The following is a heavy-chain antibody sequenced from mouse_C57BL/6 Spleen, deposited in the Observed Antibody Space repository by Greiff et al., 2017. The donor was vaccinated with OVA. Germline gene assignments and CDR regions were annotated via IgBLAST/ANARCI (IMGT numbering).Heavy chain of an antibody. V-gene: IGHV14-3*01. CDR3: APITTVVEGYFDV. Sequence: EVQLQQSVAELVRPGASVKLSCTASGFNIKNTYMHWVKQRAEQGLEWIGRIDPANGNTKYAPKFQGKATITADTSSNTAYLQLSSLTSEDTAIYYCAPITTVVEGYFDVWGTGTTVTVSS. CDR2: IDPANGNT. CDR1: GFNIKNTY. D-gene: IGHD1-1*01. J-gene: IGHJ1*03.